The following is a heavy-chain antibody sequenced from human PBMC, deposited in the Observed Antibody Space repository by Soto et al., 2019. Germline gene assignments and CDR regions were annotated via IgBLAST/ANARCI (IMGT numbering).Heavy chain of an antibody. CDR1: GGSFSSYA. CDR3: AREYRSSSGRFDN. D-gene: IGHD6-6*01. Sequence: QVQLVQSGAEVTKPGSSVKVSCKASGGSFSSYAISWVRQAPGQGLEWMGGIIPIFGTPSYAQKFQGRVTITADESTSTAYMELSSLRSEDTAVYYCAREYRSSSGRFDNWGQGTRSPSPQ. V-gene: IGHV1-69*01. J-gene: IGHJ4*02. CDR2: IIPIFGTP.